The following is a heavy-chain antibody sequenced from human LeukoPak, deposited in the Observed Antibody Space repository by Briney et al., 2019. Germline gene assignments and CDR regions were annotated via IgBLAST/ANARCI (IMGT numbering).Heavy chain of an antibody. J-gene: IGHJ4*02. CDR3: ARGIVSAVAGNFDF. Sequence: PGGSLTLSCAASGFTASSYEMNSVRHDPRNGREWVSYITRSGTTTTHADSVKGRFTISRVQAKNSLYQEMNSLTTEDTAVTYCARGIVSAVAGNFDFWGKGTLVTVSS. CDR1: GFTASSYE. V-gene: IGHV3-48*03. CDR2: ITRSGTTT. D-gene: IGHD6-19*01.